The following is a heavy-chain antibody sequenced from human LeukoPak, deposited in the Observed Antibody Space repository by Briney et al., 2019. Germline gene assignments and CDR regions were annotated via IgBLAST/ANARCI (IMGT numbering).Heavy chain of an antibody. V-gene: IGHV4-59*01. CDR3: ATGYGDFRVEGRYFYS. D-gene: IGHD4-17*01. CDR2: VHYSGTT. Sequence: NTSETLSLTCTVSGGSISSYDWSWVRQPPGKGLEFIGHVHYSGTTNYNPSLRSRVTISIDTSKKHFFLKLKSVTAADTAVYYCATGYGDFRVEGRYFYSWGQGTLVTVSS. J-gene: IGHJ4*02. CDR1: GGSISSYD.